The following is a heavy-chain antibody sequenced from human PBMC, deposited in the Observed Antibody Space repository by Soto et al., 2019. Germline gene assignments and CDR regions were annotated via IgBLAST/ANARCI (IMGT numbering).Heavy chain of an antibody. J-gene: IGHJ6*03. V-gene: IGHV3-7*01. CDR2: IKQDGSEK. CDR1: GFTFSNYW. D-gene: IGHD6-13*01. Sequence: GGSLRLSCAASGFTFSNYWMSWVRQAPGKGLEWVANIKQDGSEKYYVDSVKGRFTISRDNAKNSLYLQMNSLRAEDTAVYYCARSPDRVAAPAGIFRSTSYYYYYYMDVWGKGTTVTVSS. CDR3: ARSPDRVAAPAGIFRSTSYYYYYYMDV.